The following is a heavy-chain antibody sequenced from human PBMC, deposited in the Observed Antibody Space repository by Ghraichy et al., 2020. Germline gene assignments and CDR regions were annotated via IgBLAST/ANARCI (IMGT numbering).Heavy chain of an antibody. Sequence: GGSLRLSCAASGFTFDDYAMHWVRQAPGKGLEWVSLISWDGGSTYYADSVKGRFTISRDNSKNSLYLQMNSLRAEDTALYYCAKIVGSGSHQDAFDIWGQGTMVTVSS. V-gene: IGHV3-43D*03. J-gene: IGHJ3*02. CDR1: GFTFDDYA. CDR3: AKIVGSGSHQDAFDI. D-gene: IGHD3-10*01. CDR2: ISWDGGST.